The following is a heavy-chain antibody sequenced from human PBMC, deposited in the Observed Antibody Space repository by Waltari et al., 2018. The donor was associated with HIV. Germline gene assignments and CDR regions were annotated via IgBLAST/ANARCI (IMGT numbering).Heavy chain of an antibody. Sequence: QVQLVQSGAAVQKPGASVKVSCKASGYSFPRYTMHWVRQAPGQGLEWMGGINAGNGNTKYSQKFQGRVTITRDTSASTAYMELSSLRSEDTAVYYCARDLLDSGGRWGQGTLVTVSS. D-gene: IGHD3-10*01. CDR3: ARDLLDSGGR. CDR2: INAGNGNT. V-gene: IGHV1-3*01. J-gene: IGHJ4*02. CDR1: GYSFPRYT.